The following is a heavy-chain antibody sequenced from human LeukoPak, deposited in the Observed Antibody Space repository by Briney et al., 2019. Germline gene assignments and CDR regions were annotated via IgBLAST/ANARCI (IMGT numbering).Heavy chain of an antibody. D-gene: IGHD5-24*01. J-gene: IGHJ4*02. V-gene: IGHV3-23*01. CDR2: ISGSGGST. Sequence: GSLRLSCAASGFTFSSYAVSWVRQAPGKGLEWVSAISGSGGSTYYADSVKGRFTISRDNSKNTLYLQMNSLRAEDTAVYYCAKGGDGYNWIDYWGQGTLVTVSS. CDR3: AKGGDGYNWIDY. CDR1: GFTFSSYA.